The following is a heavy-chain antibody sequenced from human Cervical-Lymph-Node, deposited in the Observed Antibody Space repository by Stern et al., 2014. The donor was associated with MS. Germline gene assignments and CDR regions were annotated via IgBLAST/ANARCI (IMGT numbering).Heavy chain of an antibody. Sequence: VPLVESGAEVKKPGASVKVSCKASGYTFTSYDVTWVRQAPGQGLEWMGWMSPDSGNIGYAQKFQGRVIMTRSTSISTAYMELTSLRSEDTAVYYCARRRQYYYGSGDYWGQGTLVTVSS. CDR2: MSPDSGNI. D-gene: IGHD3-10*01. V-gene: IGHV1-8*01. CDR1: GYTFTSYD. CDR3: ARRRQYYYGSGDY. J-gene: IGHJ4*02.